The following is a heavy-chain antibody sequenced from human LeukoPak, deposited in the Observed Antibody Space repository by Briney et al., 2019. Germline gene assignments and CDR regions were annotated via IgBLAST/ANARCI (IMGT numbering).Heavy chain of an antibody. CDR1: GDSISSYF. J-gene: IGHJ4*02. D-gene: IGHD6-13*01. CDR3: ARDRYSSSWYYFDY. CDR2: ISSSGSTI. V-gene: IGHV3-11*01. Sequence: PSETLSLTCTVSGDSISSYFWSWIRQPPGKGLEWVSYISSSGSTIYYADSVKGRFTISRDNAKNSLYLQMNSLRAEDTAVYYCARDRYSSSWYYFDYWGQGTLVTVSS.